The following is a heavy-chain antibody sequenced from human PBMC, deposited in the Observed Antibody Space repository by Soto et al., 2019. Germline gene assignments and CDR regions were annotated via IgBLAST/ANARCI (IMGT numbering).Heavy chain of an antibody. V-gene: IGHV4-31*03. D-gene: IGHD2-2*01. Sequence: SETLSLTCTVSGGSISSGGYYWSWIRQHPGKGLEWIGYIYYSGSTYYNPSLKSRVTISVDTSKNQFSLKLSSVTAADTAVYYCAREVGPAAISPYGMDVWGQGTTVTVSS. CDR1: GGSISSGGYY. CDR2: IYYSGST. CDR3: AREVGPAAISPYGMDV. J-gene: IGHJ6*02.